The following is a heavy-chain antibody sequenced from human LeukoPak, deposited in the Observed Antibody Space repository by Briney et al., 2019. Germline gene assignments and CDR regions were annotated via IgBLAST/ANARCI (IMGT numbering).Heavy chain of an antibody. J-gene: IGHJ4*02. CDR3: AKDYCSGGACYFFDY. Sequence: GGSLRLSCAASGFPFSNYAMSWVRQAPGKGLEWVSTISSGGGSTYYADSVKGRFTISRDDSKNTLHLQLNSLRVEDTASYYCAKDYCSGGACYFFDYWGQGTLVTVSS. CDR2: ISSGGGST. CDR1: GFPFSNYA. D-gene: IGHD2-15*01. V-gene: IGHV3-23*01.